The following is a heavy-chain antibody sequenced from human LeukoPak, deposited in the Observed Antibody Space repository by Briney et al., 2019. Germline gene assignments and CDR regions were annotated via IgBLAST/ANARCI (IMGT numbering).Heavy chain of an antibody. CDR1: GYTFTSYY. CDR2: INPIDGST. D-gene: IGHD1-26*01. J-gene: IGHJ4*02. CDR3: ARAAVYSGSYGGYFDY. V-gene: IGHV1-46*01. Sequence: ASVKVSCKASGYTFTSYYMHWVRQAPGQGLEWMGIINPIDGSTSYAQKFQGRVTMTRDTSTSTVYMELSSLRSEDTAVYYCARAAVYSGSYGGYFDYWGQGTLVTVSS.